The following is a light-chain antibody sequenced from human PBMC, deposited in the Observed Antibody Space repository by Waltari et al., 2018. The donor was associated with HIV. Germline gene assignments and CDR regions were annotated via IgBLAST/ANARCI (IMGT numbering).Light chain of an antibody. V-gene: IGKV3-15*01. Sequence: IQMTQSPATLSVSPGERATLSCRASQNVNKHLAWYQQKLGQPPRLLIYDISTRAPGIPARFSASGSGTEFTLTISSLQSEDFGVYYCQQYTYWPLTFGGGTKVEIQ. J-gene: IGKJ4*01. CDR1: QNVNKH. CDR2: DIS. CDR3: QQYTYWPLT.